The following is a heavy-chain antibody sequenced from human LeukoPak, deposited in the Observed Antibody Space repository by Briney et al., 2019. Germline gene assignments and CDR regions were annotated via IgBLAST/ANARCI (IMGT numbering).Heavy chain of an antibody. D-gene: IGHD5-12*01. Sequence: PGGSLRLSCAASGFTFSSYGMHWVRQAPGKGLEWVAVIWYDGSNKYYADSVKGRFTISRDNSRNTLYLQMNSLRAEDAALYYCARDGNSGYDLTYYYGMDVWGQGTTVTVS. CDR1: GFTFSSYG. J-gene: IGHJ6*02. CDR2: IWYDGSNK. CDR3: ARDGNSGYDLTYYYGMDV. V-gene: IGHV3-33*01.